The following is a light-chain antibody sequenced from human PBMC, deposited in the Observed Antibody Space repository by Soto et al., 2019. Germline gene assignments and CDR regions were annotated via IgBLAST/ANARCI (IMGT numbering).Light chain of an antibody. CDR2: DAS. CDR3: QQRSNWPPIT. J-gene: IGKJ5*01. Sequence: EIVLTQSPATRSLSPGERATLSCRASQSVSSYLAWYQQKPGQAPRLLIYDASNRATGIPARFSGIESGTDFTLTIGSLEPEDFAVYYCQQRSNWPPITFGQGTRLEIK. CDR1: QSVSSY. V-gene: IGKV3-11*01.